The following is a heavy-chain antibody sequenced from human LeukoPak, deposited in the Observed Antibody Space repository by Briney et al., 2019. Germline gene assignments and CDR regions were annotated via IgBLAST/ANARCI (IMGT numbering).Heavy chain of an antibody. Sequence: GGSLRLSCAASGLTFSSYAMTWVRQAPGKGLVWVSGMNRDGSRTTYADSVKGRFTISRDNSKDTLYLQMNSLRAEDTAVYYCAREYCGRTSCSGMDVWGQGTTVTVSS. D-gene: IGHD2-2*01. V-gene: IGHV3-23*01. CDR2: MNRDGSRT. CDR3: AREYCGRTSCSGMDV. CDR1: GLTFSSYA. J-gene: IGHJ6*02.